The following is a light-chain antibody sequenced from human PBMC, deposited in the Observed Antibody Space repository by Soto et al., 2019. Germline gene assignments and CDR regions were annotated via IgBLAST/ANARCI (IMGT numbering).Light chain of an antibody. J-gene: IGKJ4*01. CDR2: LGS. CDR3: MQALQTPLT. V-gene: IGKV2-28*01. CDR1: QSLLHSNGCNY. Sequence: DIVMTQSPLSLPVTPGEPASISCRSSQSLLHSNGCNYLDWYLQKPGQSPQLLIYLGSNRASGVPDRFSGSGSGTDFTLKISGVEAEDVGVYYCMQALQTPLTFGGGTKVEIK.